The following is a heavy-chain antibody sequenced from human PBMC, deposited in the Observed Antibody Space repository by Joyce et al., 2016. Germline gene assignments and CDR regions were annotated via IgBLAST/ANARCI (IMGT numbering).Heavy chain of an antibody. CDR2: IYWDDDK. J-gene: IGHJ4*02. V-gene: IGHV2-5*02. D-gene: IGHD5-12*01. CDR3: AHRPNSGYDPSAFDF. Sequence: QITLKESGPTLVKPTQTLTLTCAFSGFSLSTRGVGVGWLRQPPGKALGWLALIYWDDDKRYSPSLKSRLTITKDTSRNQVVLTMTNMDPVDTATYYCAHRPNSGYDPSAFDFWGQGTLVTVSS. CDR1: GFSLSTRGVG.